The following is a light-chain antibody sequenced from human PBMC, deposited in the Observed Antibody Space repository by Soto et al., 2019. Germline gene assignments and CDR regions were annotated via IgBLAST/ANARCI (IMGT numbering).Light chain of an antibody. CDR3: QQYDSSLGT. V-gene: IGKV3-20*01. CDR2: GTS. J-gene: IGKJ2*01. CDR1: QSVNTNY. Sequence: VVLTQSPGTLSSSPGQRVTLSCRASQSVNTNYLAWYQQKVGQAPRLLIFGTSNRATGIPDRFSGSGSGTDFTLTISRLEHEDFAVYYCQQYDSSLGTFGQGTKLEI.